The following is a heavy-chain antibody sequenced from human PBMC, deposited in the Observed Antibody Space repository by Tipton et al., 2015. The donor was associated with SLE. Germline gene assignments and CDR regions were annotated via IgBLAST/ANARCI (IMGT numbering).Heavy chain of an antibody. J-gene: IGHJ4*02. CDR2: ASYSGSP. Sequence: TLSLTCTVSGGSISSRNYYWGWIRQPPGKGLEWIGNASYSGSPYYNPSLKSRLTISVDTSKNHFSLNLSSVTAADTAVYYCARLGYSGYVFGYWGQGTLVTVSS. CDR3: ARLGYSGYVFGY. D-gene: IGHD5-12*01. CDR1: GGSISSRNYY. V-gene: IGHV4-39*02.